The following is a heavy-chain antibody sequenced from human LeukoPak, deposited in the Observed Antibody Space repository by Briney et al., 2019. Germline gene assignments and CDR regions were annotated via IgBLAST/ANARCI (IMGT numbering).Heavy chain of an antibody. CDR2: IIPIFGTA. D-gene: IGHD3-22*01. CDR3: ARSWAYYGSPPSAFDI. CDR1: GGTFSSYA. J-gene: IGHJ3*02. Sequence: PLASVKVSCKASGGTFSSYAISWVRQAPGQGLEWMGGIIPIFGTANYAQKFQGRVTITADESTSTAYMELSSLRSEDTAVYYCARSWAYYGSPPSAFDIWGQGTMVTVSS. V-gene: IGHV1-69*13.